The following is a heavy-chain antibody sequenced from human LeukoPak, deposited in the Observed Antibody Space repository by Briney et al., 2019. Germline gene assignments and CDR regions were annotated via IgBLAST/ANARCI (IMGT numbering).Heavy chain of an antibody. CDR2: IYYSGST. D-gene: IGHD3-10*01. V-gene: IGHV4-59*08. CDR3: ARHSAVRGIDY. Sequence: PSETLSLTCTVSGGSISSYYWSWIRQPPGKGLEWIGYIYYSGSTNYNPSLKSRVTISVDTSKNQFSLKLSSVTAADTAVYYCARHSAVRGIDYWGQGTLVTVSS. CDR1: GGSISSYY. J-gene: IGHJ4*02.